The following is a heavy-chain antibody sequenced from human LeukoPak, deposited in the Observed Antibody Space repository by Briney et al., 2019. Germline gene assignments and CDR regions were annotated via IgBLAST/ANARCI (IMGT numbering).Heavy chain of an antibody. D-gene: IGHD5-24*01. J-gene: IGHJ4*02. Sequence: GRSLRLSCAASGFTFSSYAMHWVRQAPGKGLEWVANIKEDGTETYYVDSVKGRFTISRDNAKSSLYLQMNSLRVEDTAVYYCAKEGRSLQTYWGQGTLVTVSS. CDR1: GFTFSSYA. CDR2: IKEDGTET. CDR3: AKEGRSLQTY. V-gene: IGHV3-7*03.